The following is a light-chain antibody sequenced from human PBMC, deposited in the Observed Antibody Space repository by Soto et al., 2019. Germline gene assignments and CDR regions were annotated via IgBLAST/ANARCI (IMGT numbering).Light chain of an antibody. CDR3: QQSYSNQYT. CDR2: AAS. J-gene: IGKJ2*01. Sequence: IQMTQSPFALSASVGDRIIITCRASQSISSYLNWYQQKPGKAPKLLIYAASSLQSGVPSRFSGSGSGTDFTLTISSLQPEDFATYYCQQSYSNQYTFGQGTKV. V-gene: IGKV1-39*01. CDR1: QSISSY.